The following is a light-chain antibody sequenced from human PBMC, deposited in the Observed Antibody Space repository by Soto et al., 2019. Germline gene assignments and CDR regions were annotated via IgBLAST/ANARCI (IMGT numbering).Light chain of an antibody. J-gene: IGKJ2*01. Sequence: EIVLTQSPGTLSLSPGVRATLSCRASQTVSSRYLAWYQQKPGQAPRLLMYGASNRATGIPDRFSGSGSGTDFTLTISSLEPEDFAVYFCQQYGRSPPFTFGQGTKVEIK. CDR2: GAS. V-gene: IGKV3-20*01. CDR1: QTVSSRY. CDR3: QQYGRSPPFT.